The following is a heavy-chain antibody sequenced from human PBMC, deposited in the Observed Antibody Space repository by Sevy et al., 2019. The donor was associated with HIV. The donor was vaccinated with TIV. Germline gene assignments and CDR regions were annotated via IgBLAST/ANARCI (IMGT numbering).Heavy chain of an antibody. CDR2: INHSGST. CDR3: ARGGAEQQLGHFDY. V-gene: IGHV4-34*01. J-gene: IGHJ4*02. Sequence: SETLSLTCAVYGGSFSGYYWSWIRQPPGKGLEWIGEINHSGSTNYNPSLKSRVTISVDTSKNQFSLKLSSVTTADTAVYYCARGGAEQQLGHFDYWGQGTLVTVSS. D-gene: IGHD6-13*01. CDR1: GGSFSGYY.